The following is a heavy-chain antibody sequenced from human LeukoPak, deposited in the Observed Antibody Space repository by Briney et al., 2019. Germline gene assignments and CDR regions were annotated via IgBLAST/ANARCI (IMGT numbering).Heavy chain of an antibody. CDR3: AGSPTGSYYGVYY. CDR1: GGSFSAYY. D-gene: IGHD1-26*01. CDR2: IHHGGRT. V-gene: IGHV4-34*01. Sequence: SETLSLTCAVYGGSFSAYYWSWIRQPPGKGLEWIGEIHHGGRTSHNPSLKSRVTISVDTSKNQFSLTLTSVTAADTAVYYCAGSPTGSYYGVYYWGQGTLVTVSS. J-gene: IGHJ4*02.